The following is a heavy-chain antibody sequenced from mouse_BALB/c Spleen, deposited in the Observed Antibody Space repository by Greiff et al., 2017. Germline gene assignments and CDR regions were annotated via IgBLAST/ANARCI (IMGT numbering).Heavy chain of an antibody. Sequence: EVMLVESGGGLVQPGGSLKLSCAASGFTFSSYGMSWVRQTPDKRLELVATINSNGGSTYYPDSVQGRFTIARDNAKNTLYLQMSSLKSEDTALYDWARIYDGYYAMDDWGQGAGVT. CDR2: INSNGGST. J-gene: IGHJ4*01. CDR3: ARIYDGYYAMDD. CDR1: GFTFSSYG. D-gene: IGHD2-3*01. V-gene: IGHV5-6-3*01.